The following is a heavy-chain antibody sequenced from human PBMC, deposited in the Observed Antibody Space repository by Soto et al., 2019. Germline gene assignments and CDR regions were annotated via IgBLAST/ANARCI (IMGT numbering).Heavy chain of an antibody. J-gene: IGHJ4*02. Sequence: GASVKVSCKASGYTFTSYDINWVRQATGQGLEWMGWMNPNSGNTGYAQKFQGRVTMTRNTSISTAYMELSSLRSEDTAVYYCARGVVVIPGYYFDYWGQGTLVTVSS. CDR1: GYTFTSYD. CDR3: ARGVVVIPGYYFDY. D-gene: IGHD2-15*01. V-gene: IGHV1-8*01. CDR2: MNPNSGNT.